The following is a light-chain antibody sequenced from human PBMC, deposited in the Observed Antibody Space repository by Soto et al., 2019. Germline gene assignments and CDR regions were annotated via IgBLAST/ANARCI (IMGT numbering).Light chain of an antibody. Sequence: DIQMTQSPSTLSGSVGDRVTITCRASQGLSSYLAWYQQKPGKAPNLLIYAAFTLQSGVPSRFSGSGSGTEFTLTISSLQPEDFATYYCQQLKSYPITFGQGTRLEI. CDR3: QQLKSYPIT. CDR2: AAF. CDR1: QGLSSY. J-gene: IGKJ5*01. V-gene: IGKV1-9*01.